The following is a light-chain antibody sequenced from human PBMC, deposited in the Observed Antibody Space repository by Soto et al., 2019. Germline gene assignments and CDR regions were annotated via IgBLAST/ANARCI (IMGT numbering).Light chain of an antibody. CDR2: DVN. Sequence: QAVLSEPASVCVSPALSIVISCTGTSSDVGGYNYVSWYQQLPGKAPKLLIYDVNNRPSGVSNRFSGSKSGNTASLTISGLQAEDEADYYCSSYTGSSTFVFGTGTKVTVL. V-gene: IGLV2-14*01. CDR1: SSDVGGYNY. J-gene: IGLJ1*01. CDR3: SSYTGSSTFV.